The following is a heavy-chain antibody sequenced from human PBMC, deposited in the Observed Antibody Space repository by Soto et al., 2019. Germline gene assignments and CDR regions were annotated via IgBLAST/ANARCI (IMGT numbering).Heavy chain of an antibody. CDR2: TYYRSRWYN. CDR1: GDSVSGNSAA. D-gene: IGHD3-16*01. J-gene: IGHJ4*02. V-gene: IGHV6-1*01. Sequence: SQTLSLTCAISGDSVSGNSAAWNWIRQSPSRGLEWLGRTYYRSRWYNDYAVSVKSRITVTPDTSKNQFSLHLNSVTPEDTAVYYCARELPYYVSSDSHLDYWGQGALVTVSS. CDR3: ARELPYYVSSDSHLDY.